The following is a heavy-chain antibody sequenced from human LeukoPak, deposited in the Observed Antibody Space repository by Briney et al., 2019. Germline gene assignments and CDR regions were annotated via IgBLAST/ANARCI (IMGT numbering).Heavy chain of an antibody. CDR2: ISGSGGST. D-gene: IGHD2-15*01. CDR3: AKSSSGRHAFDI. CDR1: GFTFSSYA. V-gene: IGHV3-23*01. Sequence: GGSLRLSCAASGFTFSSYAMSWVRQAPGKGLEWVSAISGSGGSTYYADSMKGRFTISRDNSKNTLYLQMNSLRAEDTAVYYCAKSSSGRHAFDIWGQGTMVTVSS. J-gene: IGHJ3*02.